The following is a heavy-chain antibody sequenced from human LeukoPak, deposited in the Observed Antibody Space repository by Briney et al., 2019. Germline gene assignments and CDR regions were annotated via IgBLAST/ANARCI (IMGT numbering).Heavy chain of an antibody. J-gene: IGHJ4*02. CDR1: GYTFYSYG. D-gene: IGHD5-12*01. Sequence: ASVKVSCKASGYTFYSYGISWVRQAPGQGLEWMAWISVYNDNRRYAQNFQGRVTLTTDKSTSTAYMELRSLKSDDTATYYCVRDGRFEYSHFYYFGYWGQGTQVTVSS. CDR2: ISVYNDNR. CDR3: VRDGRFEYSHFYYFGY. V-gene: IGHV1-18*01.